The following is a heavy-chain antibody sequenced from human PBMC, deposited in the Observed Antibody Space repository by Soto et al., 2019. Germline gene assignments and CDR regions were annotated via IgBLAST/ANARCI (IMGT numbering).Heavy chain of an antibody. CDR2: ISSSSSYI. V-gene: IGHV3-21*01. CDR1: GFTFSSYS. CDR3: ARVGLYCGGDCYSSGDAFDI. Sequence: EVQLVESGGGLVKPGGSLRLSCAASGFTFSSYSMNWVRQAPGKGLEWVSSISSSSSYIYYADSVKGRFTIYRDNAKNSLYLQMNSLRAEDTAVYYCARVGLYCGGDCYSSGDAFDIWGQGTMVTVSS. J-gene: IGHJ3*02. D-gene: IGHD2-21*02.